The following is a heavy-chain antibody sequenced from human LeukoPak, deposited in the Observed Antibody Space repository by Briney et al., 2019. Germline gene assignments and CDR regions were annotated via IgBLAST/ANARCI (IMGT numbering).Heavy chain of an antibody. CDR2: ISSSSSTI. CDR3: ARDLMGATAY. Sequence: GGSLRLSCAASGYTFSSYSMNWVRPAPGKGLEWVSYISSSSSTIYYADSLRGRFTISRDNAKNSLYLQMNGLRAEDTGVYYCARDLMGATAYWGQGTLVTVSS. V-gene: IGHV3-48*01. CDR1: GYTFSSYS. J-gene: IGHJ4*02. D-gene: IGHD1-26*01.